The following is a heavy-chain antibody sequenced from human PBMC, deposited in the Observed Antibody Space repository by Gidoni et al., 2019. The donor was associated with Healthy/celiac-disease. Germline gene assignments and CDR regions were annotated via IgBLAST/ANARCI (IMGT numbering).Heavy chain of an antibody. Sequence: EVQLVESGGGLVQPGGSLRLSCAASGFTFSSYSMNWVRQAPGKGLEWVSYISSSSSTIYYADSVKGRFTSSRDNAKNSLYLQMNSLRAEDTAVYYCARDILGFGEFNDAFDIWGQGTMVTVSS. V-gene: IGHV3-48*04. D-gene: IGHD3-10*01. J-gene: IGHJ3*02. CDR2: ISSSSSTI. CDR3: ARDILGFGEFNDAFDI. CDR1: GFTFSSYS.